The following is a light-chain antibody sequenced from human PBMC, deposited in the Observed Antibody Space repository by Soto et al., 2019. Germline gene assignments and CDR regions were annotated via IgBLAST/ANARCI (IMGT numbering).Light chain of an antibody. V-gene: IGLV1-40*01. CDR1: ISNIGAGYD. CDR2: GNS. Sequence: QPVLTQPPSVSGAPGQRVTISCTGSISNIGAGYDVHWYQQLPGTVPKVLIYGNSNRPSGVPDRFSGSKSGTSASLAITGLQAEDEADYYCQSYDISLSGFHVFGTGTKLTV. CDR3: QSYDISLSGFHV. J-gene: IGLJ1*01.